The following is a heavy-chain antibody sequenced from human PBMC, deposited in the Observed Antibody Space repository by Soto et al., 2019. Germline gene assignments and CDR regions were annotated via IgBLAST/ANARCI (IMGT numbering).Heavy chain of an antibody. CDR1: GFTFRSFT. J-gene: IGHJ6*02. CDR3: ARDFPTGYSSSWYSNYYYYGMDV. Sequence: LRLSCAASGFTFRSFTMNWVRQAPWKGLEWVSSISSSSSYIYYADSVKGRFTISRDNAKNSLYLQMNSLRAEDTAVYYCARDFPTGYSSSWYSNYYYYGMDVWGQGTTVTVSS. V-gene: IGHV3-21*01. CDR2: ISSSSSYI. D-gene: IGHD6-13*01.